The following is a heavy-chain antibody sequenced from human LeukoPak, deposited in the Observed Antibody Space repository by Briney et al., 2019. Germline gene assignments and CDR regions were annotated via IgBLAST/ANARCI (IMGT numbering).Heavy chain of an antibody. V-gene: IGHV3-64*01. J-gene: IGHJ4*02. CDR1: GFTFSTYA. CDR2: ISGNGDNT. Sequence: RGSLRLSCAASGFTFSTYAMHWVRQAPGKGLEYVSGISGNGDNTYYANSVKGRFTISRDNSKNTVYPQMGSLGAEDTAVYYCARSNTNCYCFDYWGQGTLVTVSS. D-gene: IGHD2-2*01. CDR3: ARSNTNCYCFDY.